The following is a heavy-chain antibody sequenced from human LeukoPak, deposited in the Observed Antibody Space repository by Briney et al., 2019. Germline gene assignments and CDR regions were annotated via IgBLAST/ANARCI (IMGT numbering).Heavy chain of an antibody. V-gene: IGHV3-11*06. J-gene: IGHJ4*02. Sequence: GGSLRLSCAASGFSSSDYYMSWIRQAPGKGLEWVSYISSSSSYTNYGDSVKGRFTISRDNAQNSLYLQMNSLRAEDTAVYYCARERAWGSPDYWGQGTLVTVSS. D-gene: IGHD7-27*01. CDR2: ISSSSSYT. CDR3: ARERAWGSPDY. CDR1: GFSSSDYY.